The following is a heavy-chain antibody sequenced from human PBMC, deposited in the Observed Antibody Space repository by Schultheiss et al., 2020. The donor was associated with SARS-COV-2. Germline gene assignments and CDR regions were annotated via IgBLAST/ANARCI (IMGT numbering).Heavy chain of an antibody. Sequence: GESLKISCAASGFTFSSYSMNWVRQAPGKGLEWVAFIRYDGSNKYYADSVKGRFTISRDNAKNSLYLQMNSLRAEDTAVYYCARGSSGYCSGGSCYWYFDLWGRGTLVTVSS. CDR2: IRYDGSNK. CDR1: GFTFSSYS. J-gene: IGHJ2*01. V-gene: IGHV3-30*02. D-gene: IGHD2-15*01. CDR3: ARGSSGYCSGGSCYWYFDL.